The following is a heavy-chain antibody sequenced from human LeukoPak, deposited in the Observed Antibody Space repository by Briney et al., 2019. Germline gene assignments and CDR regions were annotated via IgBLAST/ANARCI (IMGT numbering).Heavy chain of an antibody. Sequence: PGGSLRLSCAASGFTFSTYGMHWVRQAPGKGLEWVAVISYDGSNKYDADSVRGRFAISRDNSKNTLYLQMNSLRAEDTAVYYCAKQNGAAVISHFDYWGQGTLVTVSS. V-gene: IGHV3-30*18. CDR1: GFTFSTYG. D-gene: IGHD2-15*01. J-gene: IGHJ4*02. CDR2: ISYDGSNK. CDR3: AKQNGAAVISHFDY.